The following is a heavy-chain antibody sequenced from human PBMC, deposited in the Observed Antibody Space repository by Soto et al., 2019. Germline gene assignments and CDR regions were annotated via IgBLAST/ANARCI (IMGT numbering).Heavy chain of an antibody. CDR2: IIPIFGTA. V-gene: IGHV1-69*13. Sequence: SVKVSCKASGGTFSSYAISWVRQAPGQGLEWMGGIIPIFGTANYAQKFQGRVTITADESTSTAYMELSSLRSEDTAVYYCAREVEDIVVVPAAIPVGWFDPWGQGTLVTVSS. CDR1: GGTFSSYA. J-gene: IGHJ5*02. D-gene: IGHD2-2*02. CDR3: AREVEDIVVVPAAIPVGWFDP.